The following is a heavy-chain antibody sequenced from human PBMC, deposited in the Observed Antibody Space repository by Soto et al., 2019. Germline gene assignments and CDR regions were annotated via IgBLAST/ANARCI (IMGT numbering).Heavy chain of an antibody. V-gene: IGHV4-59*01. D-gene: IGHD2-15*01. CDR3: ARLRPGGHPTEKWCDP. Sequence: SETLSLTCTVSGSSINSYYWSWIRQPPGRGLEWIGHIFYSGITDYNPSLKSRVTLSLDASKNRISLRLNSVTTADTAVYYCARLRPGGHPTEKWCDPWGQGTLVTVS. CDR1: GSSINSYY. J-gene: IGHJ5*02. CDR2: IFYSGIT.